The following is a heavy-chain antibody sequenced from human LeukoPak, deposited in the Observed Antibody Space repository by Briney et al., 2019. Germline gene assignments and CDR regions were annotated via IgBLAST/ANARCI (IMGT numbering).Heavy chain of an antibody. J-gene: IGHJ4*02. CDR2: IYHSGST. Sequence: SETLSLTCTVSGYSISSGYYWGWIRQPPGKGLEWIGSIYHSGSTYYNPSLKSRVTISVDTSKNQFSLRLRSVTAADTAVYYCARAAIVDTFIDYWGQGTLVTVSS. V-gene: IGHV4-38-2*02. CDR1: GYSISSGYY. D-gene: IGHD1-26*01. CDR3: ARAAIVDTFIDY.